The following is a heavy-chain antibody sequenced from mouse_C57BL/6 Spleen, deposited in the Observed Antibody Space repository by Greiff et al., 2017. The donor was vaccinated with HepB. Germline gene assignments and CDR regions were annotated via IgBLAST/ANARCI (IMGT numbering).Heavy chain of an antibody. J-gene: IGHJ2*01. CDR3: AREGLYDEGFDY. Sequence: VQLQQPGTELVKPGASVKLSCTASCYSFTSYWMHWVKQRPGLGLEWIGNINPSNGGTNYNEKFKSKATLTVDKSSSTAYMQRSSLTSEDSAVYYCAREGLYDEGFDYWGQGTTLTVSS. CDR2: INPSNGGT. CDR1: CYSFTSYW. D-gene: IGHD2-4*01. V-gene: IGHV1-53*01.